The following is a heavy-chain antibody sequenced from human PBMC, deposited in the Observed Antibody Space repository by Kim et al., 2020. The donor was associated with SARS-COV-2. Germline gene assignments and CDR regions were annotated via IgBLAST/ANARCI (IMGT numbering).Heavy chain of an antibody. CDR1: GGSFSGYY. D-gene: IGHD3-10*01. CDR2: INHSGRT. J-gene: IGHJ1*01. CDR3: ARRLSNTSGWGSHYCDL. V-gene: IGHV4-34*01. Sequence: SETLSLTCAVYGGSFSGYYWSWIRQPPGKGLEWIGEINHSGRTNYNPSLKSRVTISVDTSKNQFSLKRTSVTAADAALYFCARRLSNTSGWGSHYCDLWGQGILDTVSS.